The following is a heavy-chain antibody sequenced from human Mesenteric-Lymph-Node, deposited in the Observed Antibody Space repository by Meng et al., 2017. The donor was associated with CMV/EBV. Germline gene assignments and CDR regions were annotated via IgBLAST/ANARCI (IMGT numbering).Heavy chain of an antibody. CDR3: ARDEPGYGGNPASEYFQH. V-gene: IGHV1-69*05. CDR1: GGTFSSYA. J-gene: IGHJ1*01. Sequence: KISCKASGGTFSSYAISWVRQAPGQGLEWMGGIIPILGIANYAQKFQGRVTITTDESTSTAYMELSSLRSEDTAVYYCARDEPGYGGNPASEYFQHWGQGTLVTVSS. D-gene: IGHD4/OR15-4a*01. CDR2: IIPILGIA.